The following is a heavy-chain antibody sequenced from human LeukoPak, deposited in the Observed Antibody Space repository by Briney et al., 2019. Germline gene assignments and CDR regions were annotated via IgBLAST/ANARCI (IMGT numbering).Heavy chain of an antibody. Sequence: PSETLSLTCTVSGGSISSYYWSWIRQPPGKGLEWIGYFYYSGSTNYNPSLKSRITISVDTSKNQFSLKLSSVTAADTAVYYCARGGYYGSGNDFRFDPWGQGTLVTVSS. CDR2: FYYSGST. CDR1: GGSISSYY. V-gene: IGHV4-59*01. J-gene: IGHJ5*02. D-gene: IGHD3-10*01. CDR3: ARGGYYGSGNDFRFDP.